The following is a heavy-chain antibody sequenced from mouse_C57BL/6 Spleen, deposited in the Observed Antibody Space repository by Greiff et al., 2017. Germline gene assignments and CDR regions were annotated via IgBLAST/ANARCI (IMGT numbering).Heavy chain of an antibody. Sequence: QVHVKQPGAELVMPGASVKLSCKASGYTFTSYWMHWVKQRPGQGLEWIGEIDPSDSYTNYNQKFKGKSTLTVDKSSSTAYMQLSSLTSEDSAVYYCARGTKFAYWGQGTLVTVSA. CDR3: ARGTKFAY. V-gene: IGHV1-69*01. D-gene: IGHD1-3*01. J-gene: IGHJ3*01. CDR1: GYTFTSYW. CDR2: IDPSDSYT.